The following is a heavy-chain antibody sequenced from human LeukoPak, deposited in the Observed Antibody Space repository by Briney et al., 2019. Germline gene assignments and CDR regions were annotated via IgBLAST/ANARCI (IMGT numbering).Heavy chain of an antibody. CDR2: IYYSGST. CDR3: ARAPGSSGYLDYYYYGMDV. D-gene: IGHD3-22*01. CDR1: GGSISSYY. J-gene: IGHJ6*02. Sequence: SETLSLTCTVSGGSISSYYWSWIRQPPGKGLEWIGYIYYSGSTNYNPSLKSRVTISVDTSKNQFSLKLSSVTAADTAVYYCARAPGSSGYLDYYYYGMDVWGQGTTVTVSS. V-gene: IGHV4-59*01.